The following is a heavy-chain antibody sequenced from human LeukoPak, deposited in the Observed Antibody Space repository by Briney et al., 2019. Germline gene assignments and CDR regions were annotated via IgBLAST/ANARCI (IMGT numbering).Heavy chain of an antibody. CDR1: GFTFSSHY. V-gene: IGHV3-21*01. Sequence: GGSLRLSCAAAGFTFSSHYMNWVRQTPDKGLDWVSSISSSSSYIYYADSVKGRFTISRDNAKNSLYLQMNSLRAEDTAVYYCARAWTKYYYYMDIWGKGTTVTVSS. D-gene: IGHD3/OR15-3a*01. J-gene: IGHJ6*03. CDR3: ARAWTKYYYYMDI. CDR2: ISSSSSYI.